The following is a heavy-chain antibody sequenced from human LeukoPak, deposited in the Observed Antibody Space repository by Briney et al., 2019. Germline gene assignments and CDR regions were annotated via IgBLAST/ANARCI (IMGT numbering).Heavy chain of an antibody. J-gene: IGHJ6*02. V-gene: IGHV3-9*01. CDR3: AKDMRGDYPYYYYYGMDV. Sequence: GGSLRLSCAASGFTFDDYAMHWVRQAPGKGLEWVSGISWNSGSIGYADSVKGRFTISRDNAKSSLYLQMNSLRAEDTALYYCAKDMRGDYPYYYYYGMDVWGQGTTVTVSS. CDR1: GFTFDDYA. CDR2: ISWNSGSI. D-gene: IGHD4-17*01.